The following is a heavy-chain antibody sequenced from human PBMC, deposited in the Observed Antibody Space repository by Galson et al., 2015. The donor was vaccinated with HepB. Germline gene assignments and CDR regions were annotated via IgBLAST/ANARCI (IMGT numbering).Heavy chain of an antibody. D-gene: IGHD4-23*01. Sequence: SLRLSCAASGFTFSSYSMNWVRQAPGKGLEWVSSISSSSSYIYYADSVKGRFTISRDNAKNSLYLQMNSLRAEDTAVYYCARVPGYGVNLQFGWFDPWGQGTLVTVSS. V-gene: IGHV3-21*01. CDR1: GFTFSSYS. CDR3: ARVPGYGVNLQFGWFDP. CDR2: ISSSSSYI. J-gene: IGHJ5*02.